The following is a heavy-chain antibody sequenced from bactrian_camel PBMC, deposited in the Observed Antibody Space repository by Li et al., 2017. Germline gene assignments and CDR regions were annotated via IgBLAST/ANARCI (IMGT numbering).Heavy chain of an antibody. CDR1: GVSFDESD. CDR3: APDDFVVAGMSPVCNGS. J-gene: IGHJ6*01. D-gene: IGHD6*01. Sequence: ESGGGSVHPGESLRLFCTTSGVSFDESDMGWYRQAPGNECEMVATIYSDDGTTYYDDSVKGRFTISEDNAKNAVYLQMNSLLPEDTAVYYCAPDDFVVAGMSPVCNGSYSQGTQVTVS. CDR2: IYSDDGTT. V-gene: IGHV3S61*01.